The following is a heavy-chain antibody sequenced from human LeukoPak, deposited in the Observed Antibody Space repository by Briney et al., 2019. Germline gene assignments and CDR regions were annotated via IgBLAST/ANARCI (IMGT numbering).Heavy chain of an antibody. Sequence: GGSLRLSCAASGFTYRTYWMSWVRQAPGKGLEWVANVKPDGSERYYVDSVKGRFTISRDNAKNSVYLQMNSLRVEDTAVYYCAREASSTYAPDNSGYYVLDYWGQGTLVTVSS. V-gene: IGHV3-7*01. J-gene: IGHJ4*02. CDR2: VKPDGSER. CDR1: GFTYRTYW. CDR3: AREASSTYAPDNSGYYVLDY. D-gene: IGHD3-22*01.